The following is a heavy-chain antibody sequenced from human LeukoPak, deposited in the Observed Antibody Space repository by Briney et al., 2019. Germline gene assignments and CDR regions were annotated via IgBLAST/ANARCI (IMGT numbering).Heavy chain of an antibody. V-gene: IGHV4-31*03. D-gene: IGHD5-12*01. J-gene: IGHJ6*02. Sequence: TTSETLSLTCTVSGGSISSGGYYWSWIRQHPGKGLEWIGYIYYSGSTYYNPSLKSRVTISVDTSKNQFSLKLSSVTAADTAVYYCASNSGYDDYYYYYGMDVWGQGTTVTVSS. CDR3: ASNSGYDDYYYYYGMDV. CDR2: IYYSGST. CDR1: GGSISSGGYY.